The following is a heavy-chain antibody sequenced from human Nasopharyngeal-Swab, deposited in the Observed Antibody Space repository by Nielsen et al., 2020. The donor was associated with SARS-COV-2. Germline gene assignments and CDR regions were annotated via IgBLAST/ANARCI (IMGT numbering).Heavy chain of an antibody. J-gene: IGHJ4*02. Sequence: SETLSLTCSISGDSISNYYWTWIRQPPGKGLEWIGYIYYSENTNYNPSLKSRVTISVDTSRNHIFLRLNSVTAADTAVYFCARGQYQMLSGYYFDYWAQGTLVTVSS. CDR3: ARGQYQMLSGYYFDY. D-gene: IGHD4-11*01. CDR2: IYYSENT. CDR1: GDSISNYY. V-gene: IGHV4-59*01.